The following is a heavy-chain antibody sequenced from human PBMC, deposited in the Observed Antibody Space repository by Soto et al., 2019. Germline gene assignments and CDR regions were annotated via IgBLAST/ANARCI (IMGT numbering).Heavy chain of an antibody. D-gene: IGHD1-26*01. J-gene: IGHJ2*01. V-gene: IGHV4-59*01. CDR2: IYYSGST. CDR1: GGSISYYY. CDR3: ARVRERWFTYWYFDL. Sequence: PSETLSLTCTVSGGSISYYYWSWIRQPPGKGLEYIGYIYYSGSTNYNPSLKSRVTMSVDTSKNQFSLRLSSVTAADTAVYYCARVRERWFTYWYFDLWGRGPLFTVSS.